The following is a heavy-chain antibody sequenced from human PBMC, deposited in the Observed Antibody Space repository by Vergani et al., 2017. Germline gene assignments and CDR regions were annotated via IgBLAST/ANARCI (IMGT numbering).Heavy chain of an antibody. CDR2: ISSSSSYI. V-gene: IGHV3-21*01. Sequence: EVQLVESGGGLVKPGGSLRLSCAASGFTFSSYSMNWVRQAPGKGVEWVSSISSSSSYIYYADSVKGRFTISRDNAKNSLYLQMNSLRAEDTAVYYCARDPMMVRGVIITYFDYWGQGTLVTVSS. CDR3: ARDPMMVRGVIITYFDY. D-gene: IGHD3-10*01. CDR1: GFTFSSYS. J-gene: IGHJ4*02.